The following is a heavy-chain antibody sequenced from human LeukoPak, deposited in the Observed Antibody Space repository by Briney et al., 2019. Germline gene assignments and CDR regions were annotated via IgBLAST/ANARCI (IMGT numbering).Heavy chain of an antibody. Sequence: ASVKVSCKASGGTFSSYTISWVPQAPGQGLEWMGRIIPILGIANYAQKFQGRVTITADKSTSTAYMELSSLRSEDTAVYYCAILGGLSYAFFDYWGQGTLVTVSS. J-gene: IGHJ4*02. D-gene: IGHD3-16*01. CDR3: AILGGLSYAFFDY. V-gene: IGHV1-69*02. CDR1: GGTFSSYT. CDR2: IIPILGIA.